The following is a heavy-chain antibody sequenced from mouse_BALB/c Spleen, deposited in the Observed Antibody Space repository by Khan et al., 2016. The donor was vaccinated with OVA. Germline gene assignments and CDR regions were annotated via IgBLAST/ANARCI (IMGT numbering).Heavy chain of an antibody. J-gene: IGHJ2*01. CDR2: IDSNGGST. CDR1: RFSISSYG. CDR3: ARSAI. D-gene: IGHD2-12*01. Sequence: EVELVESGGGIVQPGGSLKLSCAASRFSISSYGMSSVRQTPDKRLELVATIDSNGGSTDYPDSVKRRFTIPGDNAKNALYLQLRSLKSEDTAMYCRARSAIWGQGTTLTVSS. V-gene: IGHV5-6-3*01.